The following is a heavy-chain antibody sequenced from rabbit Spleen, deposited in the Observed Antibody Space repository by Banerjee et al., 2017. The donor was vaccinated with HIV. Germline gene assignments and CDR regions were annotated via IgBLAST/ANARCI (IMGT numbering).Heavy chain of an antibody. CDR1: GFSFSDKAV. V-gene: IGHV1S45*01. J-gene: IGHJ4*01. D-gene: IGHD2-1*01. Sequence: QEQLVESGGGLVQPEGSLKLSCTASGFSFSDKAVMCWVRQAPGKGLEWIACINVITGRAVYASWAKGRFTFSKTSSTTVTLQMTSLTVADTVTYFCARGSAAMTLVITGYYLNLWGPGTLVT. CDR3: ARGSAAMTLVITGYYLNL. CDR2: INVITGRA.